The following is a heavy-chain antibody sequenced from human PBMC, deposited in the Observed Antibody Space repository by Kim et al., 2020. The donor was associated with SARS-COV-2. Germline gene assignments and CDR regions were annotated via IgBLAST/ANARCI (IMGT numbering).Heavy chain of an antibody. CDR2: VFSSGNT. CDR1: GGSISDYY. D-gene: IGHD3-16*01. V-gene: IGHV4-59*01. J-gene: IGHJ4*01. Sequence: SETLSLSCTVSGGSISDYYWGWIRQPPGKGLEWLGYVFSSGNTKYNPSLKSRVTISVDISNNQFSLSMNSVTAADTAQYYCARKLHDYDTIGPAFVYWG. CDR3: ARKLHDYDTIGPAFVY.